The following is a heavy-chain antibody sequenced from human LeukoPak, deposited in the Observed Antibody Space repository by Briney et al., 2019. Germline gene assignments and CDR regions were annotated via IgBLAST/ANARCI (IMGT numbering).Heavy chain of an antibody. CDR3: AKAGGGNCFSSLDF. J-gene: IGHJ4*02. D-gene: IGHD2-15*01. CDR2: ICGSGTNT. Sequence: GGSLRLSCAASGFCFSSYAMSWVRQAPGRGLEWVSAICGSGTNTYYADSVKGRFTISRDNSKNTLDLQMNSLRAEDTAVYYCAKAGGGNCFSSLDFWGQGTLVTVSS. CDR1: GFCFSSYA. V-gene: IGHV3-23*01.